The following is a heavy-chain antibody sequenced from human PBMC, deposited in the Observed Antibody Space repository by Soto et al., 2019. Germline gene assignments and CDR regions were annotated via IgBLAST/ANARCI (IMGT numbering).Heavy chain of an antibody. CDR3: ARGPGGFGDFSLDY. CDR1: GGSISQYY. J-gene: IGHJ4*02. D-gene: IGHD3-10*01. Sequence: QVHLQESGPGLVKPSETLSLSCGVSGGSISQYYWSWIRQPAGKGLEWIGRIYSGGSTNYNPSLERRVTMSVDTSKNQFSLKLSSVTAADTAVYYCARGPGGFGDFSLDYWGQGTLVTVSS. V-gene: IGHV4-4*07. CDR2: IYSGGST.